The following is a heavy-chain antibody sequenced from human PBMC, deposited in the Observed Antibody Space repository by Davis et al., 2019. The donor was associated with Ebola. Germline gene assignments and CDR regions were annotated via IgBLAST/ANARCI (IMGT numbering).Heavy chain of an antibody. V-gene: IGHV1-3*01. D-gene: IGHD6-19*01. Sequence: AASVKVSCKASGFILTNYAIHWVRQAPGQRLEWMGWINAGNGYTEYSQKFQGRVTITTDTSASTAYLDLSSLRSDDTAVFYCARATFGYNSGWYADYWGQGTLVTVSS. CDR1: GFILTNYA. CDR3: ARATFGYNSGWYADY. J-gene: IGHJ4*02. CDR2: INAGNGYT.